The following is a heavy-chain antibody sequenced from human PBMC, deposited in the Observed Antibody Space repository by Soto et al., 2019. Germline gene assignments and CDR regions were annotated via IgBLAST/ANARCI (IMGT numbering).Heavy chain of an antibody. CDR2: ISSSGSTI. D-gene: IGHD3-3*01. CDR3: ARDQGYYDFWSGYYNYYYYGMDV. CDR1: GFTFSDYY. V-gene: IGHV3-11*01. Sequence: GGSLRLSCAASGFTFSDYYMSWIRQAPGKGLEWVSYISSSGSTIYYADSVKGRFTISRDNAKNSLYLQMNSLRAEDTAVYYCARDQGYYDFWSGYYNYYYYGMDVWGQGATVTVS. J-gene: IGHJ6*02.